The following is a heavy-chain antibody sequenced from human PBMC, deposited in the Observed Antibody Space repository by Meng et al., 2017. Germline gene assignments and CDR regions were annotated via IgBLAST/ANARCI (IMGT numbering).Heavy chain of an antibody. D-gene: IGHD3-3*01. CDR2: IIPIFGTA. Sequence: SVKVSCKASGGTFSSYAISWVRQAPGQGLEWMGGIIPIFGTANYAQKFQGRVTITADKSTSTAYIELSSLRSEDTAVYYCARESVYDFWSGYSDYWGQGTLVTVSS. J-gene: IGHJ4*02. CDR1: GGTFSSYA. CDR3: ARESVYDFWSGYSDY. V-gene: IGHV1-69*06.